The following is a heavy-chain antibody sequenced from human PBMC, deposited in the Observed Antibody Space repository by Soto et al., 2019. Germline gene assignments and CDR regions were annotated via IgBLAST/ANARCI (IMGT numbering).Heavy chain of an antibody. CDR3: AARGITMIVVVITTPAFDI. Sequence: GGSLRLSCAASGFTFSSYAMSWVRQAPGKGLEWVSAISGSGGSTYYADSVKGRFTISRDNSKNTLYLQMNSLRAEDTAVYYCAARGITMIVVVITTPAFDIWGQGTMVTVSS. CDR1: GFTFSSYA. J-gene: IGHJ3*02. CDR2: ISGSGGST. D-gene: IGHD3-22*01. V-gene: IGHV3-23*01.